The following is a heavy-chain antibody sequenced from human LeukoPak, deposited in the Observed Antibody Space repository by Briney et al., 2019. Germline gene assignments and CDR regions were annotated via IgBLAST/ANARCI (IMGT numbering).Heavy chain of an antibody. D-gene: IGHD3-10*01. CDR3: ATRESLLWFGELSRYYYMDV. CDR2: INHSGST. J-gene: IGHJ6*03. V-gene: IGHV4-34*01. Sequence: KPSETLSLTCAVYGGSFSGYYWSWIRQPPGKGLGWIGEINHSGSTNYNPSLKSRVTISVDTSKNQFSLKLSSVTAADTAVYYCATRESLLWFGELSRYYYMDVWGKGTTVTVSS. CDR1: GGSFSGYY.